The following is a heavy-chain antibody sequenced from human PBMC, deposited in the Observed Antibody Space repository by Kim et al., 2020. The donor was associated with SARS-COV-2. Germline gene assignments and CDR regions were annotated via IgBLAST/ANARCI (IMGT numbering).Heavy chain of an antibody. CDR2: ISSSSSYT. J-gene: IGHJ6*02. V-gene: IGHV3-11*06. CDR1: EFTFSDYY. CDR3: ARGLDTAMGHFGCYYYGMDV. Sequence: GGSLRLSCAASEFTFSDYYMSWIRQAPGKGLEWVSYISSSSSYTNYADSVKGRFTISRDNAKNSLYLQMNSLRAEDTAVYYCARGLDTAMGHFGCYYYGMDVWGQGTTVTVS. D-gene: IGHD5-18*01.